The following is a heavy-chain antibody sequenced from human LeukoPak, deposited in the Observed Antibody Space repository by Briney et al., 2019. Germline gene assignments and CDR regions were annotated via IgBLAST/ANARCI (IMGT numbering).Heavy chain of an antibody. J-gene: IGHJ4*02. CDR1: GGSISSRSSY. V-gene: IGHV4-39*07. CDR2: IYYSGST. D-gene: IGHD3-22*01. Sequence: SETLSLTCTVSGGSISSRSSYWGWIRQPPGKGLEWLGNIYYSGSTYYNPSLKSRVTISVDTSKNQFSLQLRSVTAADTAVYYCARDRYYEPLDYWGQGTLVTVST. CDR3: ARDRYYEPLDY.